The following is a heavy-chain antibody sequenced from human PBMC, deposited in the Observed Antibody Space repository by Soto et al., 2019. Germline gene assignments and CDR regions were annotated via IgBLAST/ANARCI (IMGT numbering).Heavy chain of an antibody. D-gene: IGHD4-4*01. CDR1: GFTFSNAW. V-gene: IGHV3-15*01. J-gene: IGHJ4*02. CDR2: IKSKLDGGTV. Sequence: GGSLRLSCAASGFTFSNAWMNWVRQAPGKGPECVGRIKSKLDGGTVDYAAPVKGRFTISRDDSKNTLYLQLNSLRTEDTAVYYCTTLTVNQPLDCWGQGTRVTVSS. CDR3: TTLTVNQPLDC.